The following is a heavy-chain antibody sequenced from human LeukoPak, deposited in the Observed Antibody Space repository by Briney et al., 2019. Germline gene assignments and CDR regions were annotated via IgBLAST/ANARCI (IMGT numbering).Heavy chain of an antibody. Sequence: SETLSLTCTVSGGSISSGDYYWSWIRQPPGKGLEWIGYIYYSGSTYYNPSLKSRVTISVDTSKNQFSLKLSSVTAADTAVYYCASSPKSNNLFDPWGQGTLVTVSS. CDR2: IYYSGST. CDR3: ASSPKSNNLFDP. J-gene: IGHJ5*02. V-gene: IGHV4-30-4*01. CDR1: GGSISSGDYY.